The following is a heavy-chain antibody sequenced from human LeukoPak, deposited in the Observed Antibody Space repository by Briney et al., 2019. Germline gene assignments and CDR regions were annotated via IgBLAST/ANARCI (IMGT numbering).Heavy chain of an antibody. CDR2: ISSGSSTI. J-gene: IGHJ3*01. CDR3: AAGGSGDPFDL. D-gene: IGHD2-15*01. V-gene: IGHV3-48*01. Sequence: GGSLRLSCAASGFIFSDHSLNWVRQAPGKGLEWVSYISSGSSTIFYADSVQGRFTISRDNGKNSLYLQMNSLRAEDTAIYYCAAGGSGDPFDLWGQGTMVSVSS. CDR1: GFIFSDHS.